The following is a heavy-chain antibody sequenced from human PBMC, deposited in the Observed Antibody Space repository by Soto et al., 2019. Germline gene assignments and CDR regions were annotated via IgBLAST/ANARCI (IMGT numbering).Heavy chain of an antibody. V-gene: IGHV1-46*01. D-gene: IGHD6-19*01. Sequence: ASVKVSCKASGYTFTSYYMHWVRQAPGQGLEWMGIINPSGGSTSYAQKFQGRVTMTRDTSTSTVYMELSSLRSEDTAVYYCARDSAGTTVAGTEYVFDYWGQGTLVTVS. CDR1: GYTFTSYY. J-gene: IGHJ4*02. CDR2: INPSGGST. CDR3: ARDSAGTTVAGTEYVFDY.